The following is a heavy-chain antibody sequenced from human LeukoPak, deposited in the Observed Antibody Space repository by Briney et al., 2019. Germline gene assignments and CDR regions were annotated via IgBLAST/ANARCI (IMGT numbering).Heavy chain of an antibody. D-gene: IGHD3-22*01. CDR3: GTYYYDSSGYSPIGALDY. J-gene: IGHJ4*02. Sequence: GGSLRLSCAASGFTFSDYYMSWIRQAPGKGLEWVSYISSSGSTIYYADSVKGRFTISRDNAKNSLYLQMNSLRAEDTAVYYCGTYYYDSSGYSPIGALDYWGQGTLVTVSS. CDR2: ISSSGSTI. V-gene: IGHV3-11*01. CDR1: GFTFSDYY.